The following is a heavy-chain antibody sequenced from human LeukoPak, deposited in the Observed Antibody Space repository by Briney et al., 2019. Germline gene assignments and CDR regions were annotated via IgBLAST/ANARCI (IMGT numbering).Heavy chain of an antibody. Sequence: PGGSLRLSCAASEFTFSSYSMSWVRQAPGKGLVWVSSISSSGGVPYYADSVKGRFTISRDNSKNTLYLQMNSLRAEDTAVYYCMKDRPTLPIDYWGRGTLVTVSS. D-gene: IGHD6-6*01. V-gene: IGHV3-23*01. CDR3: MKDRPTLPIDY. CDR1: EFTFSSYS. CDR2: ISSSGGVP. J-gene: IGHJ4*02.